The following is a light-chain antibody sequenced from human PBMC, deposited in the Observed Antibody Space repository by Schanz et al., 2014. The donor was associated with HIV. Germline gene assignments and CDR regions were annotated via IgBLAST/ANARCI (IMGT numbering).Light chain of an antibody. CDR2: QAS. CDR3: QQYNGT. CDR1: QTIGRL. Sequence: IQMTQSPSTVSTSVGDRVTITCRASQTIGRLLAWYQQKPGRAPKLLIYQASILETGVPSRFSGSGTGTEFTLTISSLQPDDFATYYCQQYNGTFGQGTKVEIK. V-gene: IGKV1-5*03. J-gene: IGKJ1*01.